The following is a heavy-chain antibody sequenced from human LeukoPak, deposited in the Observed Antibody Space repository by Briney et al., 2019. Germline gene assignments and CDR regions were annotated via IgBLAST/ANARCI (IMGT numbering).Heavy chain of an antibody. Sequence: GGSLRLSCAASGFTFSSYSMNWVRQAPGKGLEWVSYISSSSTIYYADSVKGRFTISRDNAKNSLYLQMNSLRAEDTAVYYCARDCTMTRSYYFDYWGQGTLVTVSS. CDR1: GFTFSSYS. CDR3: ARDCTMTRSYYFDY. D-gene: IGHD3-22*01. J-gene: IGHJ4*02. CDR2: ISSSSTI. V-gene: IGHV3-48*01.